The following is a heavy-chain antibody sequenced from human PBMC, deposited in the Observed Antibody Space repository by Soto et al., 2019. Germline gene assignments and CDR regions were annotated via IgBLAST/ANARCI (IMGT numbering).Heavy chain of an antibody. CDR2: IIPIFGTA. CDR3: ARDQGAAAGTSHWFDP. Sequence: SVKVSCKASGGTFSSYAISWVRQAPGQGLEWMGGIIPIFGTANYAQKFQGRVTITADESTSTAYMELSNLRSEDTAVYYCARDQGAAAGTSHWFDPWGQGTLVTVSS. D-gene: IGHD6-13*01. V-gene: IGHV1-69*13. J-gene: IGHJ5*02. CDR1: GGTFSSYA.